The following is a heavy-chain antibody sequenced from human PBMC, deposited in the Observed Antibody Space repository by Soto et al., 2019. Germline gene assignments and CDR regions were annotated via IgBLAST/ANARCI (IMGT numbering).Heavy chain of an antibody. D-gene: IGHD3-16*01. V-gene: IGHV1-46*02. CDR3: ARGPDDRDGPRLDH. J-gene: IGHJ4*02. CDR2: INLRGGTT. CDR1: GYNFNQYY. Sequence: QVQLVQSGPEVRKPGASVRLSCATSGYNFNQYYIHWVRQAPGQGLEWMGIINLRGGTTEYAHKFRGRVTVTGATFTRTAYMELSSLRSEDMAVYCLARGPDDRDGPRLDHWGQGTLIAVSS.